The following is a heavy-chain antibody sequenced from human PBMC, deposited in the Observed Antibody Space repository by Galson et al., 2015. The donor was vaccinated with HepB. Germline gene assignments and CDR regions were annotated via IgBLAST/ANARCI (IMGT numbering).Heavy chain of an antibody. CDR1: GYTLTELS. V-gene: IGHV1-24*01. J-gene: IGHJ4*02. D-gene: IGHD6-13*01. Sequence: SVKVSCKVSGYTLTELSMHWVRQAPGKGLEWMGGFDPEDGETIYAQKFQGRVTMTEDTSTDTAYMELSSLRSEDTAVYYCATERLAAAGVLETFFDYWGQGTLVTVSS. CDR3: ATERLAAAGVLETFFDY. CDR2: FDPEDGET.